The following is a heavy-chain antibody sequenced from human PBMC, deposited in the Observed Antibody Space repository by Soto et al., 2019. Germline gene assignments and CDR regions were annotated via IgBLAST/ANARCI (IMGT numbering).Heavy chain of an antibody. CDR2: ISSSSSYT. J-gene: IGHJ4*02. V-gene: IGHV3-11*06. CDR3: ARGFTGIQLWTPPGY. Sequence: PGGSLRLSCAASRFTFSDCYMSWIRQAPGKGLEWVSYISSSSSYTNYADSVKGRFTISRDNAKNSLYLQMNSLRAEDTAVYYCARGFTGIQLWTPPGYWGQGTLVTVSS. D-gene: IGHD5-18*01. CDR1: RFTFSDCY.